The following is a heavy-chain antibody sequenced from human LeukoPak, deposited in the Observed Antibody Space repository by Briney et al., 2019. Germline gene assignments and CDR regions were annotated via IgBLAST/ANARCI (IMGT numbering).Heavy chain of an antibody. CDR2: ISSSGSSI. CDR1: GFTFSSYE. CDR3: AKGSYSSGWS. D-gene: IGHD6-19*01. J-gene: IGHJ4*01. V-gene: IGHV3-48*03. Sequence: GGSLRLSCAASGFTFSSYEMNWVRQAPGKGLEWVSYISSSGSSIYYADSVKGRFTSSRDNAKNSLYLQMNSLRAEDTAVYHCAKGSYSSGWSWGQGTLVTVSS.